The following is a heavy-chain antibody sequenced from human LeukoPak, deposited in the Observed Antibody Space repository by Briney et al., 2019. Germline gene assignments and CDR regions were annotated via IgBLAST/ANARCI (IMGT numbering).Heavy chain of an antibody. Sequence: GGSLRLSCAASGFRFDDYGMSWVRQAPGKGLEWVSGINWNGGSTGYVDSVQGRFTISRDNAKNSLYLQMNSLRAEDTALFYCARFLRWTYGAFDLWAKGQWSSSLQ. J-gene: IGHJ3*01. V-gene: IGHV3-20*04. D-gene: IGHD4-23*01. CDR3: ARFLRWTYGAFDL. CDR2: INWNGGST. CDR1: GFRFDDYG.